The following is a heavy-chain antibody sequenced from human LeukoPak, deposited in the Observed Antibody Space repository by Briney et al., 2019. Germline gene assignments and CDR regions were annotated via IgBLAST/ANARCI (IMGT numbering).Heavy chain of an antibody. CDR2: ISSSSSYI. D-gene: IGHD2-2*01. V-gene: IGHV3-21*01. Sequence: GGSLRLSCAASGFTFSSYSMNWVRQAPGKGLEWVSSISSSSSYIYYADSVKGRFTISRDNAKNSLYLQMNSLRAEDTAVYYCARVHQLLSSGGWFDPWGQGTLVTVSS. J-gene: IGHJ5*02. CDR1: GFTFSSYS. CDR3: ARVHQLLSSGGWFDP.